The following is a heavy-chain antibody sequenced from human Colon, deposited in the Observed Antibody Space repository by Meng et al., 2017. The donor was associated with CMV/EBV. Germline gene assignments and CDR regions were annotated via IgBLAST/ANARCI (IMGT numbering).Heavy chain of an antibody. Sequence: ASVKVSCKASGYTFTDYYLHWVRQAPGRGLEWMGWINPNGGGTDYAQTFQGRVTMTRDTSTTTAYLEVNRLTSDDTATYYCARVKCGTTSCSQGLDPWGQGTLVTVSS. CDR3: ARVKCGTTSCSQGLDP. CDR2: INPNGGGT. CDR1: GYTFTDYY. J-gene: IGHJ5*02. V-gene: IGHV1-2*02. D-gene: IGHD1-7*01.